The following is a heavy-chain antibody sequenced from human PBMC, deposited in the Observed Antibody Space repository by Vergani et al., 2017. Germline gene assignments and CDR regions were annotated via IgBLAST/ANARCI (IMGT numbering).Heavy chain of an antibody. V-gene: IGHV4-61*02. CDR2: IYTSGRT. CDR3: ARVNTIFGVARDFDY. J-gene: IGHJ4*02. D-gene: IGHD3-3*01. CDR1: GGSISSGSYY. Sequence: QVQLQESGPGLVKPSQTLSLTCTVSGGSISSGSYYWSWIRQPAGKGLEWIGRIYTSGRTNYNPSLKSRVTISVDTSKNQFSLKLSSVTAADTAVYYCARVNTIFGVARDFDYWGQGTLVTVSS.